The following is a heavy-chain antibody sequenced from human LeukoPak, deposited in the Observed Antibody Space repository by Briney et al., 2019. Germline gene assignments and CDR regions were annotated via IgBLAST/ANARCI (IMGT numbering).Heavy chain of an antibody. CDR1: GFTFSSYG. J-gene: IGHJ6*03. Sequence: GGSLRLSCAASGFTFSSYGMHWVRQAPGKGLEWVAVIWYDGSNKYYADSVKGRFTISRDNSKNTLYLQMNSLRAEDTAVYYCAKRSGDRNQPSSYYYYMDVWGKGTTVTVSS. CDR2: IWYDGSNK. V-gene: IGHV3-33*06. D-gene: IGHD1-14*01. CDR3: AKRSGDRNQPSSYYYYMDV.